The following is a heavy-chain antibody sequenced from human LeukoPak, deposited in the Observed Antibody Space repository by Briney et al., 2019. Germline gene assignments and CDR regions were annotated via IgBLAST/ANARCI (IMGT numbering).Heavy chain of an antibody. CDR1: GGSISSGGYY. J-gene: IGHJ3*02. CDR3: ARLRAFDI. Sequence: PSETLSLTCTVSGGSISSGGYYWSWIRQPPGKGLEWIGYIYHSGSTYYNPSLKSRVTISVDRSKNQFSLKLSSVTAADTAVYYCARLRAFDIWGQGTMVTVSS. CDR2: IYHSGST. V-gene: IGHV4-30-2*01.